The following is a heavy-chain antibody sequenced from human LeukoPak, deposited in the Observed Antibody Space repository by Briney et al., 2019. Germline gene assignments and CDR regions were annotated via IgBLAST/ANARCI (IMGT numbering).Heavy chain of an antibody. Sequence: PGGSLRLSCAASGFTFSSYAMSWVRQAPGKGLEWVSAISGSGGSTYYADSVKGRFTISRDNSKNTLYLQMNSLRAEDTAVYYCARGKRYCSSTSCYFDYWGQGTLVTVSS. J-gene: IGHJ4*02. D-gene: IGHD2-2*01. CDR2: ISGSGGST. CDR3: ARGKRYCSSTSCYFDY. V-gene: IGHV3-23*01. CDR1: GFTFSSYA.